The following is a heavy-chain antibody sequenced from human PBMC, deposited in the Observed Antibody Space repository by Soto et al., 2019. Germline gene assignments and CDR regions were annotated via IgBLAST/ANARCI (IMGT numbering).Heavy chain of an antibody. Sequence: ASVKVSCKASGYTFTSYYMHWVRQAPGQGLEWMGIINPSGGGITYAQKFQGRVTMTRDTSTSTVYMELSSLRVEDTAVYYCARGYYDILTGFSFWYFDLWGRGTLVTVSS. CDR1: GYTFTSYY. CDR3: ARGYYDILTGFSFWYFDL. CDR2: INPSGGGI. V-gene: IGHV1-46*01. D-gene: IGHD3-9*01. J-gene: IGHJ2*01.